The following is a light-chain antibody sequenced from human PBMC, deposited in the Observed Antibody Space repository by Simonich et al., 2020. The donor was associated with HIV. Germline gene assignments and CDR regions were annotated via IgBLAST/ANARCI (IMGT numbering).Light chain of an antibody. CDR3: QQYYSTPFT. CDR2: WAS. V-gene: IGKV4-1*01. Sequence: DIVMTQSPDSLAVSLGERATINCMSSQSLLYNPYNKNYLAWYQQKPRQPPKLLIYWASTREPGVPDRFSGSGSGTDFTLTISSLQAEDVAVYYCQQYYSTPFTFGQGTRLEIK. CDR1: QSLLYNPYNKNY. J-gene: IGKJ5*01.